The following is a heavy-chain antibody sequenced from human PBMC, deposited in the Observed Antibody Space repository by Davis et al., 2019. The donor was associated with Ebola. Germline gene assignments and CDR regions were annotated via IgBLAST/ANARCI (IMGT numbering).Heavy chain of an antibody. CDR2: IYYSGST. CDR3: ARDEGRYGDYFGY. CDR1: GGSFSSYY. D-gene: IGHD4-17*01. Sequence: MPSETLSLTCAVYGGSFSSYYWSWIRQPPGKGLEWIGYIYYSGSTNYNPSLKSRVTISVDTSKNQFSLKLSSVTAADTAVYYCARDEGRYGDYFGYWGQGTLVTVSS. V-gene: IGHV4-59*01. J-gene: IGHJ4*02.